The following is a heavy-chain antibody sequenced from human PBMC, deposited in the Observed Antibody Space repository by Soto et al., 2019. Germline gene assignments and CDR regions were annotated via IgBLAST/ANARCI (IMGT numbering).Heavy chain of an antibody. CDR1: VGSISSSSYY. D-gene: IGHD3-16*01. CDR3: ARSFMNWFDP. V-gene: IGHV4-39*01. J-gene: IGHJ5*02. Sequence: SETLSLTCTVSVGSISSSSYYWGWIRQPPGKGLEWIGSIYYSGGTYYNPSLKSRFTISVDTSKNQFSLKLSSVTAADTAVYYCARSFMNWFDPWGQGTLVTVSS. CDR2: IYYSGGT.